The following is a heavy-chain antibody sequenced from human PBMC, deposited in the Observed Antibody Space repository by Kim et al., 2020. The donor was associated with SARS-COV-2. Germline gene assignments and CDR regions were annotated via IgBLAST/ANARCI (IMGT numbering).Heavy chain of an antibody. J-gene: IGHJ6*02. D-gene: IGHD1-7*01. CDR1: GGTFSSYA. V-gene: IGHV1-69*13. CDR3: ATPHNWNYEFYYYYGMDV. Sequence: SVKVSCKASGGTFSSYAISWVRQAPGQGLEWMGGIIPIFGTANYAQKFQGRVTITADESTSTAYMELSSLRSEDTAVYYCATPHNWNYEFYYYYGMDVWGQGTTVTVSS. CDR2: IIPIFGTA.